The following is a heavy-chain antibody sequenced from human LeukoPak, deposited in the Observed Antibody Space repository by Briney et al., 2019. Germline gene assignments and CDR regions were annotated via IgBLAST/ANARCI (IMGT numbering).Heavy chain of an antibody. J-gene: IGHJ4*02. CDR1: GYTFTSYY. D-gene: IGHD6-19*01. CDR3: ARGGGAAVAGFAHDY. Sequence: ASVKVSCKASGYTFTSYYMHWVRQAPGQGLEWMGIINPSGGSTSCAQKFQGRVTMTRDTSTSTVYMELSSLRSEDTAVYYCARGGGAAVAGFAHDYWGQGTLVTVSS. V-gene: IGHV1-46*01. CDR2: INPSGGST.